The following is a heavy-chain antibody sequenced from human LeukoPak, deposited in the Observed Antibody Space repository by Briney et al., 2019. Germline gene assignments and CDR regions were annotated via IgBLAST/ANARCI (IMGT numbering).Heavy chain of an antibody. D-gene: IGHD2-21*01. V-gene: IGHV3-23*01. CDR2: TNSSGGDT. J-gene: IGHJ3*02. CDR3: GRLTYSGHNVFDI. Sequence: GGSLRLSCAASGFTFSNYAMSWVRQAPGKGLEWVSDTNSSGGDTYYADSVKGRFTISRDNSKNTLYLQMSSLRAEDTAVFYCGRLTYSGHNVFDIWGRGTMVTVSS. CDR1: GFTFSNYA.